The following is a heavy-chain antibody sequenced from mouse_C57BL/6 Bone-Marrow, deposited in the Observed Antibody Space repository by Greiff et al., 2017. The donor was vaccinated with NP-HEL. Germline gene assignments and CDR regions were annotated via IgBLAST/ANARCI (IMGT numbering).Heavy chain of an antibody. V-gene: IGHV1-5*01. CDR3: TTLTTVAYYFDY. CDR2: IYPGNSDT. Sequence: VQLQQSGTVLARPGASVKMSCKTSGYTFTSYWMHWVKQRPGQGLEWIGAIYPGNSDTSYNQKFKGKAKLTAVTSASTAYMELSSLTNEDSAVYYCTTLTTVAYYFDYWGQGTTLTVSS. CDR1: GYTFTSYW. D-gene: IGHD1-1*01. J-gene: IGHJ2*01.